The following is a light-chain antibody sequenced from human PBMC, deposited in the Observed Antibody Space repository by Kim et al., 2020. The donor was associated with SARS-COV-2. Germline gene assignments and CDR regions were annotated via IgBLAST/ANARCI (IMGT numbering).Light chain of an antibody. CDR2: GAS. Sequence: SPGETATLSCRASQSVSRSSLAWYQQKPGQAPRLLIYGASNSATGIPDRFSGSGAGTDFTLTISRLEPEDFAVYYCQQYGSSPWTFGQGTKVDIK. CDR3: QQYGSSPWT. J-gene: IGKJ1*01. CDR1: QSVSRSS. V-gene: IGKV3-20*01.